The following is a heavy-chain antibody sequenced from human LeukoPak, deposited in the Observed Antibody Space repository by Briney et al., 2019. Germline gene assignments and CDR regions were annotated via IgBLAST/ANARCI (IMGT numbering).Heavy chain of an antibody. CDR2: INPSGGST. V-gene: IGHV1-46*01. D-gene: IGHD5-12*01. Sequence: ASVTVSCKASGYTFTSYYMHWVRQAPGQGLEWMGIINPSGGSTSYAQKFQGRVTMTRDTSTSTVYMELSSLRSEDTAVYYCARLGGGYSGSRQSIRFFDYWGQGTLVTVSS. CDR1: GYTFTSYY. CDR3: ARLGGGYSGSRQSIRFFDY. J-gene: IGHJ4*02.